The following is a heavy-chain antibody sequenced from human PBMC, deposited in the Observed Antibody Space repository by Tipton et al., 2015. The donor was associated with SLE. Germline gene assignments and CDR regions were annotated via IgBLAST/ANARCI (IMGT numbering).Heavy chain of an antibody. V-gene: IGHV1-69*01. CDR2: FMPGFGTP. Sequence: QLVQSGAEVKKPGSSVKVSCKASGGTFSNYGISWVRQAPGQGLEWMGGFMPGFGTPNYAQKFQGRVTITADHSANTVYMELRSLKSEDTAIYYCARDRIGGGLPWYFDLWGRGTLITVSS. CDR3: ARDRIGGGLPWYFDL. J-gene: IGHJ2*01. D-gene: IGHD3-16*01. CDR1: GGTFSNYG.